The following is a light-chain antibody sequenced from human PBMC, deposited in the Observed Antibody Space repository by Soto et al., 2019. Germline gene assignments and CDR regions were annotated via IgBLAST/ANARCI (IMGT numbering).Light chain of an antibody. CDR2: DAS. CDR1: QDISTS. J-gene: IGKJ5*01. CDR3: QQSYSAPIT. V-gene: IGKV1-39*01. Sequence: DIKLSQSQSSLSTSVGDRVTLTCHASQDISTSLNWYQQKPGKAPKLLMYDASNLETGVPSRFSGSGSGTNFTLTISSLQPEDFAAYYCQQSYSAPITFGQGTRLEIK.